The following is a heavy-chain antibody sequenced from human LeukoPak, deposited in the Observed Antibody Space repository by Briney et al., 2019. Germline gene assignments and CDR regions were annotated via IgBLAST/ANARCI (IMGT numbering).Heavy chain of an antibody. J-gene: IGHJ4*02. V-gene: IGHV1-69*13. CDR2: IIPIFGTA. CDR3: ALLGYSYGYAY. CDR1: GGTFSSYA. D-gene: IGHD5-18*01. Sequence: ASVKVSCKASGGTFSSYAISWVRQAPGQGLEWMGGIIPIFGTANYAQKFQGRVTITADESTSTAYMELSSLRSEDTAVYYCALLGYSYGYAYWGRGTLVTVSS.